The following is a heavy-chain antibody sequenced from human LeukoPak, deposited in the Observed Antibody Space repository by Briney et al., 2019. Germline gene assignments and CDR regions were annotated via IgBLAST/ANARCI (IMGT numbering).Heavy chain of an antibody. D-gene: IGHD2-2*01. CDR3: ARLPAYCSSTSCYYDY. Sequence: GRSLRLSCAASGFTFSSYGMHWVRQAPGKGLEWVAVISYDGSNKYYADSVKGRFTISRDNSKNTLYLQMNSLRAEDTAVYYCARLPAYCSSTSCYYDYWGQGTLVTVSS. J-gene: IGHJ4*02. V-gene: IGHV3-30*03. CDR2: ISYDGSNK. CDR1: GFTFSSYG.